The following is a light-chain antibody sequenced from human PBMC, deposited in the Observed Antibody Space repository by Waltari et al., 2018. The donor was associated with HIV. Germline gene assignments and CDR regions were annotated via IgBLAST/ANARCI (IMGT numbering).Light chain of an antibody. CDR2: NDN. CDR3: ATWDDILSGYL. Sequence: QSVPTQPPSASGTPGQRVAISCSGSNSNIGSNFVYWYQQLPGTAPKLLIYNDNQRPSGVPERFSASTSGSSSSLAISGLRSEDEAEYYCATWDDILSGYLFGTGTKVTVL. J-gene: IGLJ1*01. V-gene: IGLV1-47*02. CDR1: NSNIGSNF.